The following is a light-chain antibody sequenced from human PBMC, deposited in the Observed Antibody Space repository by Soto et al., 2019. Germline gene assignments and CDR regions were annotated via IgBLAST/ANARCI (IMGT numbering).Light chain of an antibody. CDR1: QSVSSN. V-gene: IGKV3-15*01. Sequence: EIVMTQSPGTLSVSPGERATLSCRASQSVSSNLAWYQQKPGQAPRLLIYGASTRATGIPARFSGSRSGTEFTLTISSLQSEDFAVYYCQQYNNWPRTFGQGTTVEIK. CDR2: GAS. CDR3: QQYNNWPRT. J-gene: IGKJ1*01.